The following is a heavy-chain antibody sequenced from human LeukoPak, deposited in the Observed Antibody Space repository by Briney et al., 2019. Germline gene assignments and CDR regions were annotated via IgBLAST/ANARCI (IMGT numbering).Heavy chain of an antibody. CDR1: GGSFSFYY. Sequence: PSETLSLTCGVSGGSFSFYYWSWIRQPPGKGLEWIGEISQSGNTNYNPSLKSRVNISLDTSENQFSLKLSSVTAADTAVYYCARALGAFDIWGQGTMVTVSS. CDR2: ISQSGNT. J-gene: IGHJ3*02. V-gene: IGHV4-34*01. CDR3: ARALGAFDI.